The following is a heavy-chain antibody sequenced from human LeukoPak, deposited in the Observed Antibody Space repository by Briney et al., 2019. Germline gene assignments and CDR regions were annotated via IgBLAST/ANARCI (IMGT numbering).Heavy chain of an antibody. CDR3: ARDLGTLTDY. CDR2: ISSSGSTI. V-gene: IGHV3-48*03. CDR1: GFTFSSYE. D-gene: IGHD1-1*01. J-gene: IGHJ4*02. Sequence: GGPLRLSCAASGFTFSSYEMNWVRQAPGKGLEWVSYISSSGSTIYYADSVKGRFTISRDNAKNSLFLQMNSLRAEDTAVYYCARDLGTLTDYWGQGTLVTVSS.